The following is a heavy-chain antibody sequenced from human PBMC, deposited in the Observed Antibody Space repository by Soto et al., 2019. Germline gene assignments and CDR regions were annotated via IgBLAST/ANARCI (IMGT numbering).Heavy chain of an antibody. Sequence: SETLSLTCTVSGGSISSYYWSWIRQPPGKGLEWIGYIYYSGSTNYNPSLKSRVTISVDTSKNQFSLKLSSVTAADTAVYYCAREGSGSPIDAFDIWGQGTMVTVSS. D-gene: IGHD1-26*01. J-gene: IGHJ3*02. CDR1: GGSISSYY. CDR3: AREGSGSPIDAFDI. CDR2: IYYSGST. V-gene: IGHV4-59*01.